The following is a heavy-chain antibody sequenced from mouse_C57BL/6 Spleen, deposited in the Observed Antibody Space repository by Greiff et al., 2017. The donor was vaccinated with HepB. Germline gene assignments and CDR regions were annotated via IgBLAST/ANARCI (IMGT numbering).Heavy chain of an antibody. V-gene: IGHV14-1*01. CDR3: TTEQLRLGPYYFDY. D-gene: IGHD3-2*02. J-gene: IGHJ2*01. CDR1: GFNIKDYY. Sequence: EVQLQQSGAELVRPGASVKLSCTASGFNIKDYYMHWVKQRPEQGLEWIGRIDPEDGDTESAPQFQGKATMTADTSSNTAYLQLSSLTSEDTAVYYCTTEQLRLGPYYFDYWGQGTTLTVSA. CDR2: IDPEDGDT.